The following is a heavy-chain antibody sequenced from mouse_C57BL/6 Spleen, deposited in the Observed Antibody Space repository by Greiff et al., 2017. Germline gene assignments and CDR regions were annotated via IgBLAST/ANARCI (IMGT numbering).Heavy chain of an antibody. CDR2: IDPSDSYT. J-gene: IGHJ2*01. CDR3: ARVGTAQATDYFDY. Sequence: QVQLQQPGAELVMPGASVKLSCKASGYTFTSYWMHWVKQRPGQGLEWIGEIDPSDSYTNYNQKFKGKSTLTVDKSSSTAYMQLSSLTSEDSAVYYCARVGTAQATDYFDYWGQGTTLTVSS. V-gene: IGHV1-69*01. CDR1: GYTFTSYW. D-gene: IGHD3-2*02.